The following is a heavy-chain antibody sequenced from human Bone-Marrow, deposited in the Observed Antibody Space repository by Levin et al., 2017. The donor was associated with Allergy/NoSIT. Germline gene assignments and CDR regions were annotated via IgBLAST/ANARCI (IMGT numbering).Heavy chain of an antibody. J-gene: IGHJ3*02. CDR2: INPTGGST. CDR3: ANAAAGGAFDT. D-gene: IGHD6-13*01. V-gene: IGHV1-46*03. CDR1: EYIFTNYY. Sequence: ASVKVSCKASEYIFTNYYIHWVRQAPGQGLEWMGIINPTGGSTDYAQKFQGRVTMARDTSTTTVYMAMGGLTSEDTAVYYCANAAAGGAFDTWGQGTLVAVSS.